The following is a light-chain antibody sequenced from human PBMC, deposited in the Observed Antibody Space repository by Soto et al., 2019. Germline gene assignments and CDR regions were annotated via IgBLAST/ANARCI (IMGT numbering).Light chain of an antibody. CDR3: AAWDDSLNGPV. J-gene: IGLJ2*01. CDR1: SSNIGSNT. Sequence: QSVLTQPPSASRTPGQRVTISCSGSSSNIGSNTVNWYQQLPGTAPKLLIYSNNQWPSGVPDRFSGSKSGTSASLAISGLQSEDEADYYCAAWDDSLNGPVFGGGTKLTV. V-gene: IGLV1-44*01. CDR2: SNN.